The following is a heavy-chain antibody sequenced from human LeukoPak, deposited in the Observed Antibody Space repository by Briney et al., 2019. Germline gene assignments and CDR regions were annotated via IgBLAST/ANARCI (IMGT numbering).Heavy chain of an antibody. V-gene: IGHV4-59*01. CDR3: ARVAGTTRPNWFDP. D-gene: IGHD1-7*01. J-gene: IGHJ5*02. CDR2: IYYSGST. CDR1: GGSISSYY. Sequence: PSETLSLTCTVSGGSISSYYWSWIRQPPGKGLEWIGYIYYSGSTNYNPSLKSRVTISVDTSKNQFSLKLSSVTAADTAVYYCARVAGTTRPNWFDPWGQGTPVTVSS.